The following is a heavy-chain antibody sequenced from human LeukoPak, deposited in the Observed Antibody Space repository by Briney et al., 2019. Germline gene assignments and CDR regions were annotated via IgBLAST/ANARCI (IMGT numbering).Heavy chain of an antibody. CDR3: ARGADGVSSNSRGWFDL. V-gene: IGHV3-21*01. CDR2: ISSNSAYI. J-gene: IGHJ5*01. D-gene: IGHD2-15*01. CDR1: GFTFSTYT. Sequence: AGTLRLSCAASGFTFSTYTMNWVRQAPGKGLEWVSSISSNSAYIYYADSVKGRFTISRDNAKNSLYLQMNTLRAEDTAVYSCARGADGVSSNSRGWFDLWGQGTLVTVSS.